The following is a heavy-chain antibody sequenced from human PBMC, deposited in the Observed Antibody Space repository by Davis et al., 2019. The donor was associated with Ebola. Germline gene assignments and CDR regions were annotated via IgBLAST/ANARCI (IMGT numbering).Heavy chain of an antibody. CDR3: ARVGGSGSYLDYYYYYMDV. J-gene: IGHJ6*03. Sequence: PSETLSLTCTVSGGSVSSGSYYWSWIRQPPGKGLEWIGYIYYSGSTNYNPSLKSRVTISVDTSKNQFSLKLSSVTAADTAVYYCARVGGSGSYLDYYYYYMDVWGKGTTVTVSS. CDR2: IYYSGST. D-gene: IGHD3-10*01. V-gene: IGHV4-61*01. CDR1: GGSVSSGSYY.